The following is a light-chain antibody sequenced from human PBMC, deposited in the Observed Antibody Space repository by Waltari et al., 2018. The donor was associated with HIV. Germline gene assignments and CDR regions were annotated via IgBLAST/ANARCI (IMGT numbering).Light chain of an antibody. CDR3: CARAGGSTYV. J-gene: IGLJ1*01. CDR2: GVS. V-gene: IGLV2-23*02. CDR1: SSDVGSYDL. Sequence: QSALTQPASVSGSPGQSITISCTGTSSDVGSYDLVSWYQQHPGKAPKLMIYGVSKRTSGCSNRFSGSKSGNTASLTISGLQAEDEADYSCCARAGGSTYVFGTGTKITVL.